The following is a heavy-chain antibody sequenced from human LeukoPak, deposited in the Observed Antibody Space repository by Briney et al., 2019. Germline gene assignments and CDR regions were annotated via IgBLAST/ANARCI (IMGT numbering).Heavy chain of an antibody. D-gene: IGHD3-22*01. V-gene: IGHV3-30*03. CDR3: ARGEYYSDTSSYFDY. Sequence: GGSLSLSCAAPGLPFSSFGMHWLRQAPGKGLEWVAVISYDGSNKYYADSVKGRFTISRDNSKNTLFVQMSSLRAEDTAVYYCARGEYYSDTSSYFDYWGQGTLVTVSS. CDR1: GLPFSSFG. CDR2: ISYDGSNK. J-gene: IGHJ4*02.